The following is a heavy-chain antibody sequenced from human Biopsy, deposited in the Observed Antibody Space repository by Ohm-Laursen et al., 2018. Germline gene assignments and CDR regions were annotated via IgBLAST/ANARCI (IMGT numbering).Heavy chain of an antibody. CDR2: VYYTGST. J-gene: IGHJ2*01. CDR1: GDSISSYY. CDR3: ARDRGYYSDGTVPGYFDL. D-gene: IGHD3-22*01. V-gene: IGHV4-59*01. Sequence: GTLSLTCTVSGDSISSYYWSWIRQPPGKGLEWIGYVYYTGSTDYNPSLQSRVTISVDTSKNHFSLRLRSVTPADTAIYYCARDRGYYSDGTVPGYFDLWGRGTLVTVSS.